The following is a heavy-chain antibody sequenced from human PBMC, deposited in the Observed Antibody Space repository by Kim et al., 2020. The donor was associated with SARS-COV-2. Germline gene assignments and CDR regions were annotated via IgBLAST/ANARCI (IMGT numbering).Heavy chain of an antibody. J-gene: IGHJ4*02. V-gene: IGHV5-51*07. Sequence: GESLKISCKGSGYRFTSYWIAWVHQMPGKGLEWMGTIFPGDSETRSSPSFQGQVTISADKSISTAYLQWSSLKASDTALYYCATTYGSGSYAPFDYWGQGTLVTVSS. CDR3: ATTYGSGSYAPFDY. CDR2: IFPGDSET. CDR1: GYRFTSYW. D-gene: IGHD3-10*01.